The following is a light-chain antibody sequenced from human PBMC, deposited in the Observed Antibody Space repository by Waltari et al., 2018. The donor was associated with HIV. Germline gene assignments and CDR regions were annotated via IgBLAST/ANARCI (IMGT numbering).Light chain of an antibody. J-gene: IGKJ3*01. Sequence: AIRMTQSPSSISASKGDKVAITCRASQAIDSSLVWYQQKPGGAPKLLIYGVSTLESGVASRFSGSGFGTQFTLTIGCLQPEDFATYYCQQYFNYPFTFGPGTKV. V-gene: IGKV1-8*01. CDR2: GVS. CDR1: QAIDSS. CDR3: QQYFNYPFT.